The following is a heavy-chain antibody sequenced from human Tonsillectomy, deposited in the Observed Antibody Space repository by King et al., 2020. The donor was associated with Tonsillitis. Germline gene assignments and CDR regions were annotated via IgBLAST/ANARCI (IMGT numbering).Heavy chain of an antibody. J-gene: IGHJ4*02. D-gene: IGHD5-18*01. Sequence: EVQLVESGGGLVQPGGSLRLSCAASGFTFSSYWMSWVRQAPGKGLEWVANINQDGSEKYFVDSLKGRFTISRDNAKNSLYLQMNSLRAEDTAVYYCARDQSGYSYGFLAGFDYWGQGTLVTVSS. CDR3: ARDQSGYSYGFLAGFDY. CDR1: GFTFSSYW. V-gene: IGHV3-7*03. CDR2: INQDGSEK.